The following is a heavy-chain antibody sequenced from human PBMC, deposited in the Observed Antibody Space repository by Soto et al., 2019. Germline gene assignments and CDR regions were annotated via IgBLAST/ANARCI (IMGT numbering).Heavy chain of an antibody. Sequence: SETLSLTCSVSGGSISSGGSSWSWIRQPPGKGLEWIGYIYHSGSTYYNPSLKSRVTISVDRSKNQFSLKLSSVTAADTAVDYCARGYSSIVYGMDVWGQGTTVTVSS. CDR1: GGSISSGGSS. CDR3: ARGYSSIVYGMDV. D-gene: IGHD6-13*01. V-gene: IGHV4-30-2*01. J-gene: IGHJ6*02. CDR2: IYHSGST.